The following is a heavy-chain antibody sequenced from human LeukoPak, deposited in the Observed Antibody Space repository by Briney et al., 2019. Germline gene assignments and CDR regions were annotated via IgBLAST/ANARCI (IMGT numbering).Heavy chain of an antibody. CDR2: IWYDGSNK. CDR3: AKGIAAAGTGADYYYYMDV. CDR1: GFTFSSYG. Sequence: GGSLRLSCAASGFTFSSYGMHWVRQAPGKGLEWVAVIWYDGSNKYYADSVKGRFTISRDNSKNTLYLQMNSLRAEDTAVYYCAKGIAAAGTGADYYYYMDVWGKGTTVTASS. J-gene: IGHJ6*03. D-gene: IGHD6-13*01. V-gene: IGHV3-33*06.